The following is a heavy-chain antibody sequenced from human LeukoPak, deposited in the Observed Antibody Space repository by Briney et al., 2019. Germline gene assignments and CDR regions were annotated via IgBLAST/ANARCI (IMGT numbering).Heavy chain of an antibody. CDR2: IYTSGST. Sequence: SETLSLTCTVSGGSISSGSYYWSWIRQPAGKELEWIGRIYTSGSTNYNPSLKSRVTISVDTSKNQFSLKLSSVTAADTAVYYCARLASGQLFDYWGQGTLVTVSS. V-gene: IGHV4-61*02. J-gene: IGHJ4*02. CDR1: GGSISSGSYY. CDR3: ARLASGQLFDY. D-gene: IGHD1-1*01.